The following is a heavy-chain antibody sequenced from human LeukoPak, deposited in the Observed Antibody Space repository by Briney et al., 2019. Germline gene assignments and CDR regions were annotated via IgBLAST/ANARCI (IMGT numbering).Heavy chain of an antibody. V-gene: IGHV3-30-3*01. Sequence: GGSLRLSCAASGFTFSSYAIHWVRQAPGKGLEWVAVISYDGSNKYYADSVKGRFTISRDNSKNTLYLQMNSLRAEDTAVYYCARESYYDSSGYYEFHDAFDIWGQGTMVTVSS. D-gene: IGHD3-22*01. J-gene: IGHJ3*02. CDR2: ISYDGSNK. CDR1: GFTFSSYA. CDR3: ARESYYDSSGYYEFHDAFDI.